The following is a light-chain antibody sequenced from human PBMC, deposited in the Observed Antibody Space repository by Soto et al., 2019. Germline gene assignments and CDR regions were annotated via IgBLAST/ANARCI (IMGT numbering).Light chain of an antibody. J-gene: IGKJ4*01. CDR1: QSVSSY. CDR3: PQRSNWPFSLT. Sequence: EIVLTQSPATLSLSPGERATLSCRASQSVSSYLAWYQQKPGQAPRLLIYDASNRATGIPARFSGSGSGTDFTLTISSLEPEDFAVYYCPQRSNWPFSLTFGGGTKVEIK. V-gene: IGKV3-11*01. CDR2: DAS.